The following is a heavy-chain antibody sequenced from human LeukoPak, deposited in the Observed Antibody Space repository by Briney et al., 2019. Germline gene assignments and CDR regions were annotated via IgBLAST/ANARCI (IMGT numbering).Heavy chain of an antibody. CDR1: GGSISSSSYY. J-gene: IGHJ6*03. Sequence: PSETLSLTCTVSGGSISSSSYYWGWIRKPPGKGLEWIGTIYYSGHTYYNPSLKSRVTISVDTSKNQFSLKLSSVTAADTAVYYCARHRRDHDFWSGSNPTHYYYYMDVWGKGTTVTVSS. CDR3: ARHRRDHDFWSGSNPTHYYYYMDV. CDR2: IYYSGHT. D-gene: IGHD3-3*01. V-gene: IGHV4-39*01.